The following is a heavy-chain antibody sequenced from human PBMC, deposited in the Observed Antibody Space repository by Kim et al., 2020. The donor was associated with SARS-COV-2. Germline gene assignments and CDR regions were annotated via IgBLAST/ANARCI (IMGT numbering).Heavy chain of an antibody. Sequence: GGSLRLSCAASGFTFSSYWMHWVRQAPGKGLVWVSRTNSDGSSTSYADSVKGRFTISRDNAKNTLYLQMNSLRAEDTAVYYCARERATITWDWFDPWGQGTLVTVSS. V-gene: IGHV3-74*01. J-gene: IGHJ5*02. CDR3: ARERATITWDWFDP. CDR2: TNSDGSST. D-gene: IGHD5-12*01. CDR1: GFTFSSYW.